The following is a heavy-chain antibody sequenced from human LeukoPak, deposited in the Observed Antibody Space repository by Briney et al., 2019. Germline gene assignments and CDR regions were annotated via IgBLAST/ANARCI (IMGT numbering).Heavy chain of an antibody. D-gene: IGHD3-10*02. CDR2: ISTSSSYI. Sequence: PGGSLRLSCAASGFTFSSYSMNWDRQAPGKGLEWVSFISTSSSYIYYADSVKGRFIISRDNAKTSLSLQMNSLRAEDTAVYYCARGTMFPYYFDYWGQGTLVTVSS. CDR1: GFTFSSYS. J-gene: IGHJ4*02. CDR3: ARGTMFPYYFDY. V-gene: IGHV3-21*01.